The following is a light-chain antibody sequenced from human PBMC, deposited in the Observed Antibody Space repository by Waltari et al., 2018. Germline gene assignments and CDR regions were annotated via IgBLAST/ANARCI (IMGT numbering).Light chain of an antibody. V-gene: IGKV3-20*01. CDR2: GAS. CDR3: QHYLRLPAT. J-gene: IGKJ1*01. Sequence: SCRASQTVGRALTWYQQKPGQAPRLLIYGASSRAPGIPDRFSGSGSGTDFSLTISRLEPDDFAVYFCQHYLRLPATFGQGTTVEI. CDR1: QTVGRA.